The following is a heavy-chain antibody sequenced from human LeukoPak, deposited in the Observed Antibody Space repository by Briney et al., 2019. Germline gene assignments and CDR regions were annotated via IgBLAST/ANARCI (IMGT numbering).Heavy chain of an antibody. CDR2: ISSSGNTI. CDR1: GFTFSNAW. V-gene: IGHV3-11*04. CDR3: ARDLYSSSWYVGAFDI. Sequence: PGGSLRLSCAASGFTFSNAWMSWVRQAPGKGLEWVSYISSSGNTIYYADSVKGRFTISRDNAKNSLYLQMNSLRAEDTVVYYCARDLYSSSWYVGAFDIWGQGTMVTVSS. J-gene: IGHJ3*02. D-gene: IGHD6-13*01.